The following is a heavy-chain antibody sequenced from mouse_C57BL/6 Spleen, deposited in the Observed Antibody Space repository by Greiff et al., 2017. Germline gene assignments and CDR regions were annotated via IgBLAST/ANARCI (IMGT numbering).Heavy chain of an antibody. D-gene: IGHD1-1*01. Sequence: QVQLQQPGTELVKPGASVKLSCKASGYTFTSYWMHWVKQRPGQGLEWIGNINPRNGGTNYNEKFKSKATLTVDKSYSTAYMQLSRLTSEDSAVYYCARSSITAGVPYWYFDGWGTGTTVTVSS. V-gene: IGHV1-53*01. CDR3: ARSSITAGVPYWYFDG. CDR1: GYTFTSYW. J-gene: IGHJ1*03. CDR2: INPRNGGT.